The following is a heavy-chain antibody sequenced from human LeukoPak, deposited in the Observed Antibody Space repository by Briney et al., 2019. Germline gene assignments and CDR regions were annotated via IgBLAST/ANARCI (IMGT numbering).Heavy chain of an antibody. D-gene: IGHD2-15*01. CDR2: THYSGST. CDR1: GGSISSYY. V-gene: IGHV4-59*01. J-gene: IGHJ6*03. Sequence: SETLSLTCTVSGGSISSYYWSWLRQPPGKGLEYIGYTHYSGSTNYNPSLKSRVTISLDTSGNQFSLKLSSVTAADTAVYYCARSGYCSGGSCPPSYYYYMDVWGKGTTVTISS. CDR3: ARSGYCSGGSCPPSYYYYMDV.